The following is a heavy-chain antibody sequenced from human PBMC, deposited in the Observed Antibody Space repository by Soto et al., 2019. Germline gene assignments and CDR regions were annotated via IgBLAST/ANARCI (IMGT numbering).Heavy chain of an antibody. CDR1: GYTFTNSD. CDR2: LNPNGGST. V-gene: IGHV1-46*01. Sequence: GASVKVSCKASGYTFTNSDVHWVRQAPGQGLEWMALLNPNGGSTNYAQNFQGRVTVTRDTSTSTVYMELTSLTSEDTAVYYCARNLAAGDYWGQGTLVTVS. D-gene: IGHD6-13*01. CDR3: ARNLAAGDY. J-gene: IGHJ4*02.